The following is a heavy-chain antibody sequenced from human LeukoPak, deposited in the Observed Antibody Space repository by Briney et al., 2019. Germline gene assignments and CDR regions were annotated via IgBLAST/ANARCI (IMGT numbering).Heavy chain of an antibody. CDR1: GFFVSNNY. D-gene: IGHD6-19*01. V-gene: IGHV3-7*01. CDR2: IKQDGSEK. CDR3: ARTPGIAVAGPLAY. J-gene: IGHJ4*02. Sequence: GGSLRLSCAASGFFVSNNYMSWVRQAPGKGLEWVANIKQDGSEKYYVDSVKGRFTISRDNAKNSLYLQMNSLRAEDTAVYYCARTPGIAVAGPLAYWGQGTLVTVSS.